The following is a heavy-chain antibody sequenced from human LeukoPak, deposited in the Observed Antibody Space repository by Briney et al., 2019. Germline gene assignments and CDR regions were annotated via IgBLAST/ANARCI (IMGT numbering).Heavy chain of an antibody. CDR2: FDPEDGET. Sequence: ASVKVSCKASGGTFSSYAISWVRQAPGKGLEWMGGFDPEDGETIYAQKFQGRVTMTEDTSTDTAYMELSSLRSEDTAVYYCATELRFLEWLWLDYWGQGTLVTVSS. CDR3: ATELRFLEWLWLDY. J-gene: IGHJ4*02. D-gene: IGHD3-3*01. CDR1: GGTFSSYA. V-gene: IGHV1-24*01.